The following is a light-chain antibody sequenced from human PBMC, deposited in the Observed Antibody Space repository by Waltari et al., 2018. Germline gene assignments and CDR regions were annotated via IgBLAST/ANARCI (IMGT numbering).Light chain of an antibody. CDR2: DAT. Sequence: DIQVTQSPSSLSASVGDRFTITCQASQDISHYLNWYQQRPGKAPKVLIYDATLLKIGVPSRFSGSGSGTDFTFAITSLQPEDAATYYCQHFDNLLFTFGQGTKLEIK. J-gene: IGKJ2*01. CDR3: QHFDNLLFT. CDR1: QDISHY. V-gene: IGKV1-33*01.